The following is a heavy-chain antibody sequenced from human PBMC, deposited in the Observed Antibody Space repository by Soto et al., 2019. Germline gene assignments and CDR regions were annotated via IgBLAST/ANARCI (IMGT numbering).Heavy chain of an antibody. J-gene: IGHJ5*01. V-gene: IGHV3-15*01. CDR3: TSEKGWRQSPLDS. CDR1: GFIFRNAW. D-gene: IGHD4-4*01. CDR2: IKSKSSGGTT. Sequence: LVESGGGLVKPGGSIRLSCAASGFIFRNAWMSWVRQAPGKGLEWVGRIKSKSSGGTTDYAAPVEGRVAITRDDSKSILYLQMTSLTIEDTAVYFCTSEKGWRQSPLDSWGQGALVTLSS.